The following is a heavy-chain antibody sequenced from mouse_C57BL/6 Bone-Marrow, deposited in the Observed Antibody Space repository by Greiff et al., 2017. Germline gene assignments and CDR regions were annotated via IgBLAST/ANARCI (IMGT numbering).Heavy chain of an antibody. CDR1: GYTLTGYW. J-gene: IGHJ4*01. CDR3: ASLTTVVATRGYYAMDY. CDR2: ILPGSGST. V-gene: IGHV1-9*01. Sequence: VQLQQSGAELMKPGASVKLSCKATGYTLTGYWIEWVKQRPGHGLEWIGEILPGSGSTNYNEKFKGKATFTADTSSNTAYMQLSSLTTEDSAIYYCASLTTVVATRGYYAMDYWGQGTSVTVSS. D-gene: IGHD1-1*01.